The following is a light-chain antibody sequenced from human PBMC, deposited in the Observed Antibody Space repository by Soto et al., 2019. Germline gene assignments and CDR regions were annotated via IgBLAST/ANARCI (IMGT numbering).Light chain of an antibody. J-gene: IGKJ1*01. CDR3: QQSYSTPRT. CDR2: AAS. CDR1: QSISNN. V-gene: IGKV1-39*01. Sequence: DIQMTQSPSSLSASVGDRVTITCRASQSISNNLNWYQQKPGKAPKLLMYAASSLQSGVPSRFSGSGSGTDFTLTISSLQPEDFATYYCQQSYSTPRTFGQGNKVEIK.